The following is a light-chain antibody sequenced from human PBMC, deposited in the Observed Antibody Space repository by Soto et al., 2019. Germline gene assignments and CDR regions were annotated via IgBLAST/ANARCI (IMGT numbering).Light chain of an antibody. CDR3: SSYTRTRKGVL. Sequence: QAVVTQPASVSGSPGQSITLSCTGTSTDVGGYNFISWYQQHPGKAPKLMIYDVSNRPSGVSNRFSGSKSGNTASLTISGLQAEDAPDYYCSSYTRTRKGVLFGGGTKLTVL. CDR2: DVS. CDR1: STDVGGYNF. V-gene: IGLV2-14*01. J-gene: IGLJ2*01.